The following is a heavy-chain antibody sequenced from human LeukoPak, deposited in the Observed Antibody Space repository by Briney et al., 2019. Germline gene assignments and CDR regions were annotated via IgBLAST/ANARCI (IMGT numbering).Heavy chain of an antibody. J-gene: IGHJ6*02. D-gene: IGHD6-6*01. CDR3: ARDRDSSSSYYGMDV. Sequence: GASVKVSCKASGYTFTSYAMHWVRQAPGQRFEWMGWIDAGNGDTRYSQKFQGRVTITRDTSASTAYIELRSLRSEDTAVYYCARDRDSSSSYYGMDVWGQGTTVTVSS. CDR1: GYTFTSYA. V-gene: IGHV1-3*01. CDR2: IDAGNGDT.